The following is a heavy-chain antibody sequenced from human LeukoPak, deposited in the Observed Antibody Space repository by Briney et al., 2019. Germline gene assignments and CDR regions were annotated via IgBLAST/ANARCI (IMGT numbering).Heavy chain of an antibody. CDR3: ARDWDGDSPIITGY. Sequence: ASVKVSCKASGYTFSRYGISWMRQAPGQGLEWMGWISGNDGNTRYAQKVQDRVAMTIDTPTNTAYMELGSLRSDDTAVYYCARDWDGDSPIITGYWGQGTLVTVSS. J-gene: IGHJ4*02. D-gene: IGHD3-16*01. CDR1: GYTFSRYG. V-gene: IGHV1-18*01. CDR2: ISGNDGNT.